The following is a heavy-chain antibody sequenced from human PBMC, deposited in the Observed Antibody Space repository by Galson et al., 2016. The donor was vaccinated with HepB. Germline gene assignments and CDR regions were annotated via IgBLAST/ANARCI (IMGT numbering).Heavy chain of an antibody. J-gene: IGHJ5*02. Sequence: SVKVSCKASGGTITNYAISWVRQAPGQGLEWMGGIIPIFGTPNYAQKFQGRVTITADESTSTVYMDLSSLRSEDTAVYYCATEADGTHYFDLWGQGTLVTVSP. D-gene: IGHD6-13*01. CDR1: GGTITNYA. CDR3: ATEADGTHYFDL. V-gene: IGHV1-69*13. CDR2: IIPIFGTP.